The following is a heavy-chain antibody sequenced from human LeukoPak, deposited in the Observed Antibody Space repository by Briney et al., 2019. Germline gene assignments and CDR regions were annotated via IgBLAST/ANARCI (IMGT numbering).Heavy chain of an antibody. D-gene: IGHD3-22*01. J-gene: IGHJ4*02. Sequence: VASVEVSCKASGGTFSSYAISWVRQAPGQGLEWMGRIIPIFGTANYAQKFQGRVTITADKSTSTAYMELSSLRSEDTAVYYCARWTYYYDSVDYWGQGTLVTVSS. CDR1: GGTFSSYA. V-gene: IGHV1-69*06. CDR2: IIPIFGTA. CDR3: ARWTYYYDSVDY.